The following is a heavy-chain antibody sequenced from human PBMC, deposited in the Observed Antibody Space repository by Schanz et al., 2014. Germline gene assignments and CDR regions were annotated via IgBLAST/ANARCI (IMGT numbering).Heavy chain of an antibody. CDR2: VSRSTPDI. J-gene: IGHJ4*02. CDR1: GFSVGNKN. V-gene: IGHV3-48*01. CDR3: VRDSFFAFDY. Sequence: EVQLVESGGGLVQPGGSLRLSCAASGFSVGNKNMNWVRQAPGKGLEWVSYVSRSTPDIYYADSVKGRFTMSRDNAKNSVFLQMNSLRAEDTAVYYCVRDSFFAFDYWGQGTLVNVSS. D-gene: IGHD3-3*01.